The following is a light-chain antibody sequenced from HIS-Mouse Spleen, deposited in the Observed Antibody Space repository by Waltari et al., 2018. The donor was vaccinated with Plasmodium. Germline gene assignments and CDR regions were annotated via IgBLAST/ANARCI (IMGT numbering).Light chain of an antibody. Sequence: ETLMTQSPATLSVSAGARATLSCRASQSVSSNLAWYQQKPGQAPRLLIYGASTRATGIPARFSGSGSGTEFTLTISSLQSEDFAVYYCQQYNNWSFTFGPGTKVDIK. CDR2: GAS. J-gene: IGKJ3*01. V-gene: IGKV3-15*01. CDR3: QQYNNWSFT. CDR1: QSVSSN.